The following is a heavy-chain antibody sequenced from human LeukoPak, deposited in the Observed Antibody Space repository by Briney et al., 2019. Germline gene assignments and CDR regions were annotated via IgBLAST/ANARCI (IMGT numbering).Heavy chain of an antibody. CDR2: IYYSGST. Sequence: SETLSLTCTVSGGSISSYYWSWIRQPPARGLEWIGYIYYSGSTNYNPSLKSRVTISVDTSKNQFSLKLSSVTAADTAVYYCARGPASGYGYMDVWGKGTTVTISS. CDR3: ARGPASGYGYMDV. CDR1: GGSISSYY. J-gene: IGHJ6*03. V-gene: IGHV4-59*01. D-gene: IGHD5-12*01.